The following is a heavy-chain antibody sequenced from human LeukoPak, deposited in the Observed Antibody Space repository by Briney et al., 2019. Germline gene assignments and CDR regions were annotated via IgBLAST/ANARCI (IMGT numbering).Heavy chain of an antibody. CDR2: INPSGGST. CDR1: GYTFTGYY. Sequence: ASVKVSCKASGYTFTGYYIHWVRQAPGQGLEWMGLINPSGGSTNFAQKFQGRVTMTRDTSTSTGNMELSSLRSEDTAVYYCARGPRITMVRGGQWYYYMDVWGKGTTVTISS. D-gene: IGHD3-10*01. CDR3: ARGPRITMVRGGQWYYYMDV. V-gene: IGHV1-46*01. J-gene: IGHJ6*03.